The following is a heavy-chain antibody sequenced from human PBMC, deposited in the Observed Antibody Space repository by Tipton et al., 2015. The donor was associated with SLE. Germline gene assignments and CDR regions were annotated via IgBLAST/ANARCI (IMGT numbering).Heavy chain of an antibody. CDR1: GYTFTSYD. Sequence: QVQLVQSGAEVKKPGASVKVSCKASGYTFTSYDINWVRQATGQGLEWMGWMNPNSGNTGYAQKFQGRVTMTRNTSISTAYMELSSLRSEDTAVYYCARVVIAAAGAYFDYWGQGTLVTVSS. CDR3: ARVVIAAAGAYFDY. V-gene: IGHV1-8*02. J-gene: IGHJ4*02. D-gene: IGHD6-13*01. CDR2: MNPNSGNT.